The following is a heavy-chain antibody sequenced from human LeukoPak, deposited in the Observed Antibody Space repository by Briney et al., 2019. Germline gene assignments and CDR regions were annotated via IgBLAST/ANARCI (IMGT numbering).Heavy chain of an antibody. V-gene: IGHV3-15*01. Sequence: GGSLRLSCAASEFTFSNAWMSWVRQAQGKGLEWVGCIKSKTDGGTTDYAAPVKGRFTISRDDSKNTLYLQMNSLKTEDTAVYYCTTEFQFDPWGQGTLVTVSS. CDR1: EFTFSNAW. CDR2: IKSKTDGGTT. J-gene: IGHJ5*02. CDR3: TTEFQFDP.